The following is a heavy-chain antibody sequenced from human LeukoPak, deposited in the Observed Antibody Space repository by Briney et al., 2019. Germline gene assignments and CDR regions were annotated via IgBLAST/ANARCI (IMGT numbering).Heavy chain of an antibody. J-gene: IGHJ4*02. Sequence: SETLSLTCAVYGAFRGYYWSWTRPPPRKGREWIGAINYSGITNYNPSLKSRVTISVDTSKNRFSLKLSSVTAADTAVYYCARRPGGYYGSGSYYTPFDYWGRGTLVTVSS. D-gene: IGHD3-10*01. V-gene: IGHV4-34*01. CDR3: ARRPGGYYGSGSYYTPFDY. CDR2: INYSGIT. CDR1: GAFRGYY.